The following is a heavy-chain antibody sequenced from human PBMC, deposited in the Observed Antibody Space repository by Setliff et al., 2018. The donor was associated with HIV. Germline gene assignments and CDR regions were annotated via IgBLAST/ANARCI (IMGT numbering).Heavy chain of an antibody. CDR1: GYTFTGSF. D-gene: IGHD1-26*01. Sequence: GASVKVSCKSSGYTFTGSFMHWVRQAPGQGLEWMGWINCNSGGTYYAQNFQGRVTMTRDTSINTAYMELSSLRSDDTAVYYCARVSGGSYVDYFDYWGQGTLVTVSS. V-gene: IGHV1-2*02. CDR2: INCNSGGT. J-gene: IGHJ4*02. CDR3: ARVSGGSYVDYFDY.